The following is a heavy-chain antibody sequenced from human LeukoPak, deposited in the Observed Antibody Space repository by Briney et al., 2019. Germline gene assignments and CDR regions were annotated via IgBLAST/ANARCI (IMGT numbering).Heavy chain of an antibody. CDR1: GFTFSDNW. V-gene: IGHV3-7*01. J-gene: IGHJ4*02. CDR3: ASLWDGGY. D-gene: IGHD1-26*01. Sequence: GGSLRLSCAASGFTFSDNWMTWVRQAPGKGLEWVATIKQDGSEKYYVDSVRGRFTISRDNAKNSLSLQMNSLRVEDTAVYYCASLWDGGYWGQGTLVTVSS. CDR2: IKQDGSEK.